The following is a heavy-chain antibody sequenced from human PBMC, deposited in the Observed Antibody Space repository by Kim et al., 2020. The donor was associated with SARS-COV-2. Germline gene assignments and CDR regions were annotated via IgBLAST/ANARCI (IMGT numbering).Heavy chain of an antibody. V-gene: IGHV4-39*01. CDR3: ARNYDSSGYYLKSYYFYY. CDR2: IYYSGST. CDR1: GGSISSSSYY. Sequence: SETLSLTCTVSGGSISSSSYYWGWIRQPPGKGLEWIGSIYYSGSTYYNPSLKSRVTISVDTSKNQFSLKLSSVTAADTAVYYCARNYDSSGYYLKSYYFYYWGQGTLVTVSS. D-gene: IGHD3-22*01. J-gene: IGHJ4*02.